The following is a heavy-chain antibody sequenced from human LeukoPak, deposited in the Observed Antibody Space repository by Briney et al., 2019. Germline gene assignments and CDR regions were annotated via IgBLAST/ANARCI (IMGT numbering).Heavy chain of an antibody. D-gene: IGHD5-12*01. CDR3: TRWRTVATKYYYYYMDV. CDR2: ISSRSSYI. J-gene: IGHJ6*03. Sequence: GGSLRLSCAASGFTFSYYWMSWVRQAPGKGLEWVASISSRSSYIYYADPMKGRFTIFRETDKKSLYQQMYSLRAEDTAVYFFTRWRTVATKYYYYYMDVWGKGTTVTVSS. V-gene: IGHV3-21*01. CDR1: GFTFSYYW.